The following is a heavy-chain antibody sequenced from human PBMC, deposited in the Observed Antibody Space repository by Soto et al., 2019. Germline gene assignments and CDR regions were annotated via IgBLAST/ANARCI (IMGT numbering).Heavy chain of an antibody. CDR2: INPDGSQT. V-gene: IGHV3-7*01. D-gene: IGHD3-16*01. CDR3: AIGRGAQ. J-gene: IGHJ4*02. Sequence: EVQLVESGGGLVQPGGSLRLSCAASGFTFSNSWMAWVRQAPEKGLEWVANINPDGSQTSPVDSVRGRCTISRDNAKNSLYLHVNSLRVEDAAVYYCAIGRGAQWGRGTRVTVSS. CDR1: GFTFSNSW.